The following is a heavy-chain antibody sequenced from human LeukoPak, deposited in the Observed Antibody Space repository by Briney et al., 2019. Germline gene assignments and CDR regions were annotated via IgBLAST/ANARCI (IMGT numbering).Heavy chain of an antibody. Sequence: GGSLRLSCAASGFTFSSYWMSWVRQAPGKGLEWVANIKQDGSEKYYVDSVKGRFTISRDNAKNSLYLQMNSLRAEDTAVYYCATDNRYYYDSSGTGDAFDLWRQGTMVTVSS. D-gene: IGHD3-22*01. J-gene: IGHJ3*01. CDR2: IKQDGSEK. CDR1: GFTFSSYW. V-gene: IGHV3-7*01. CDR3: ATDNRYYYDSSGTGDAFDL.